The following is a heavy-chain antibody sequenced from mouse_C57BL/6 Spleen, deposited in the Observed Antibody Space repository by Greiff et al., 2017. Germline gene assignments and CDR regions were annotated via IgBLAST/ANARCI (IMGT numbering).Heavy chain of an antibody. V-gene: IGHV1-7*01. D-gene: IGHD2-4*01. CDR1: GYTFTSYW. J-gene: IGHJ2*01. CDR3: APYDYDGDY. CDR2: INPSSGYT. Sequence: VQLQESGAELAKPGASVKLSCKASGYTFTSYWMHWVKQRPGQGLEWIGYINPSSGYTKYNQKFKDKATFTADKSSSTACMQLSSLTYEDSAVYYCAPYDYDGDYWGQGTTLTVSS.